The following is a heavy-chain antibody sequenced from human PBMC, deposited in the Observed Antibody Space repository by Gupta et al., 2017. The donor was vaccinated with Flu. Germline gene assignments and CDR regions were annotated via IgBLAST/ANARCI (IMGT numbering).Heavy chain of an antibody. V-gene: IGHV4-31*02. CDR2: IYYSGST. J-gene: IGHJ3*02. D-gene: IGHD5-18*01. Sequence: WIGYIYYSGSTYYNPSLKSRVTISVDTSKNQFSLKLSSVTAADTAVYYCARDAVDTAMADIWGQGTMVTVSS. CDR3: ARDAVDTAMADI.